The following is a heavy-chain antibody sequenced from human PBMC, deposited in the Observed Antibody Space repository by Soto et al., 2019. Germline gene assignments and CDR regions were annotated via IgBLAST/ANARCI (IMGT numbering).Heavy chain of an antibody. CDR2: ISSSSSYI. J-gene: IGHJ6*02. Sequence: GGSLRLSCAASGFTFSSYSMNWVRQAPGKGLEWVSSISSSSSYIYYADSVKGRFTISRDNAKNSLYLQMNSLRAEDTAVYYCARELIYYDILTGHSQYYYYGMDVWGQGTNVTV. CDR3: ARELIYYDILTGHSQYYYYGMDV. CDR1: GFTFSSYS. V-gene: IGHV3-21*01. D-gene: IGHD3-9*01.